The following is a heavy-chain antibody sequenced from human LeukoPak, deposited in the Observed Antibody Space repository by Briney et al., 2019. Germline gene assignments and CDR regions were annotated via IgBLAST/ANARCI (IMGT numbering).Heavy chain of an antibody. V-gene: IGHV4-59*01. CDR2: IYYSGST. J-gene: IGHJ6*02. CDR1: GGSISSYY. Sequence: PSETLSLTCTVSGGSISSYYWSWIRQPPGKGLEWIGYIYYSGSTNYNPSLKSRVTKSVDTSKNQFSLKLSSVTAADTAVYYCARAYYYYYGMDVWGQGTTVTVSS. CDR3: ARAYYYYYGMDV.